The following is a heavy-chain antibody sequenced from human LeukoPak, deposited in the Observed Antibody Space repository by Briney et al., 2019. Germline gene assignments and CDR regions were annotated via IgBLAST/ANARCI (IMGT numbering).Heavy chain of an antibody. CDR2: ISGSGGST. J-gene: IGHJ4*02. D-gene: IGHD6-13*01. CDR3: AKGSNHRAAGNRFDY. Sequence: AGGSLRLSCAASGFTFSSYAMSWVRQAPGKGLEWVSAISGSGGSTYYADSVKGRFTTSRDNSKNTLYLQMNSPRAEDTAVYYCAKGSNHRAAGNRFDYWGQGTLVTVSS. V-gene: IGHV3-23*01. CDR1: GFTFSSYA.